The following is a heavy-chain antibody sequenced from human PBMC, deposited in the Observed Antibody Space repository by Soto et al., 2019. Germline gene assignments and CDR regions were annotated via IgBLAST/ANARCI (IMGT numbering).Heavy chain of an antibody. V-gene: IGHV3-21*01. Sequence: EVQLVESGGGLVKPGGSLRLSCAASGFTFSSYSMNWVRQAPGKGLEWVSSISCSSSYIYYADSVKGRFTISRDNAKNSLYMQMNCLRAEDTAVYYCAGVVYSCDPYYYDGMDVWGQRTTVTVSS. CDR2: ISCSSSYI. CDR3: AGVVYSCDPYYYDGMDV. J-gene: IGHJ6*02. D-gene: IGHD2-8*01. CDR1: GFTFSSYS.